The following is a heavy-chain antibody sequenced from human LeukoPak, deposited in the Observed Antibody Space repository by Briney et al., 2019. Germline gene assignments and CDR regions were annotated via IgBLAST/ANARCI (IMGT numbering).Heavy chain of an antibody. CDR3: ATYRQVLLSFES. Sequence: PGRSLRLSCEASGFTFSTFAMIWVRQPPGKGLEWVSSIFPSGGEIHYADSVRGRFTISRDNSKSTLSLQMNSLRAEDTAIYYCATYRQVLLSFESWGQGTLVTVSS. D-gene: IGHD2/OR15-2a*01. V-gene: IGHV3-23*01. CDR2: IFPSGGEI. CDR1: GFTFSTFA. J-gene: IGHJ4*02.